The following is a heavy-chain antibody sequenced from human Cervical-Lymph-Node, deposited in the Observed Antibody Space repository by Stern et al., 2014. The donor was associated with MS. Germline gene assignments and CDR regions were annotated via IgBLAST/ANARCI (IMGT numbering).Heavy chain of an antibody. Sequence: QLQLQESGPGLVKPSQTLSLTCTVSGGSIRSGNYYWSWVRQPAGKGLEFVGRINSRGSSYSDPSLRSRVIMSIDNSKNQFSLDLSSVTAADTAVYYCARDCEDYGDYVDGFDIWGQGTMVTVSS. CDR1: GGSIRSGNYY. CDR2: INSRGSS. D-gene: IGHD4-17*01. CDR3: ARDCEDYGDYVDGFDI. J-gene: IGHJ3*02. V-gene: IGHV4-61*02.